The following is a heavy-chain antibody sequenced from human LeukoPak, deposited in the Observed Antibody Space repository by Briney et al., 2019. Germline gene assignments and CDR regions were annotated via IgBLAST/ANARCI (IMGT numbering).Heavy chain of an antibody. CDR3: ARDQYYYDRSGYYAFDI. J-gene: IGHJ3*02. CDR1: GYSISSGYY. Sequence: SETLSLTCTVSGYSISSGYYWGWIRQPPGKGLEWIGSIYHSGRTYYNPSLKSRVTILVDTSKNQFSLKLSSVTAADTAVYYCARDQYYYDRSGYYAFDIWGQGTMVTVSS. CDR2: IYHSGRT. D-gene: IGHD3-22*01. V-gene: IGHV4-38-2*02.